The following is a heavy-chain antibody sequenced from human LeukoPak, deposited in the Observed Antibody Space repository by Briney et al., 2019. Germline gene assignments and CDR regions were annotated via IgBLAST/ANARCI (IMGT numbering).Heavy chain of an antibody. J-gene: IGHJ5*02. CDR3: ARARRYCSGGSCYSGFDP. CDR1: GGTFSSYA. CDR2: IIPIFGTA. D-gene: IGHD2-15*01. V-gene: IGHV1-69*05. Sequence: ASVKVSCKASGGTFSSYAISWVRQAPGQGLEWMGRIIPIFGTANYAQKFQGRVTITTDESTSTAYMELSSLRSEDTAVYYCARARRYCSGGSCYSGFDPWGQGTLVTVSS.